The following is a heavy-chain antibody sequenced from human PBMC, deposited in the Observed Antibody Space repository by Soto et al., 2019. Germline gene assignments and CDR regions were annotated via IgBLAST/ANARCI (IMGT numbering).Heavy chain of an antibody. V-gene: IGHV1-18*01. CDR3: ARVGGSSHHISSAYNWFDP. Sequence: AASVKVSCKASGYTFTSYGISWVRQAPGQGLEWMGWISAYNGNTNYAQKLQGRVTMTTDTSTSTAYMELRSLRSDDTAVYYCARVGGSSHHISSAYNWFDPWGQGTLVTVSS. D-gene: IGHD6-13*01. CDR2: ISAYNGNT. J-gene: IGHJ5*02. CDR1: GYTFTSYG.